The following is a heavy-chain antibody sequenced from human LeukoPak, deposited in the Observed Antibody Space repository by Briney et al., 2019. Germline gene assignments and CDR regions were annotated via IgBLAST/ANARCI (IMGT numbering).Heavy chain of an antibody. Sequence: PGGTLRLSCAVSGFTFDDYGMSWVRQAPATGLEWVSSINWYAGTKNYADPAKGRFTIPRDNAKNSLYLQMHSLRAEDTALYYCARGAFYSSGWYENYWGQGALVTVSS. V-gene: IGHV3-20*04. CDR1: GFTFDDYG. CDR3: ARGAFYSSGWYENY. CDR2: INWYAGTK. J-gene: IGHJ4*02. D-gene: IGHD6-19*01.